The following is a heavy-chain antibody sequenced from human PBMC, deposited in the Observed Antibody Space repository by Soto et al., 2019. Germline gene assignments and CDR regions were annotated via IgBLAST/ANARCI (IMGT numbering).Heavy chain of an antibody. V-gene: IGHV3-66*01. CDR2: IYSGSNT. J-gene: IGHJ4*02. CDR3: ARGYRVEGAYGAGAFFDY. D-gene: IGHD1-26*01. CDR1: GLLVSSNY. Sequence: EVQLVESGEDLVQPGRSLRLSCAASGLLVSSNYMSWVRQAPGKGLEWVSVIYSGSNTHYADSVKGRFTISRDNSKNTLYLQMDSLRAEATAVYYCARGYRVEGAYGAGAFFDYWGQGTLVTVSS.